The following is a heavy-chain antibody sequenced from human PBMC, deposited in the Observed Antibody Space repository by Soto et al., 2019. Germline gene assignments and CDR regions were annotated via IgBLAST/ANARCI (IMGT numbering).Heavy chain of an antibody. D-gene: IGHD1-1*01. CDR1: GFTFSMYW. CDR3: TRGPRSTSTGTGAF. CDR2: INDDGSHT. J-gene: IGHJ4*02. Sequence: EVHLVESGGGLLQPGGSLRLSCAASGFTFSMYWMHWVRQVPGKGPEWVSRINDDGSHTNYADSVKGRFTISRDNPKNTLYLQMNALRAEDTAVYYCTRGPRSTSTGTGAFWGQGTLVTVSS. V-gene: IGHV3-74*01.